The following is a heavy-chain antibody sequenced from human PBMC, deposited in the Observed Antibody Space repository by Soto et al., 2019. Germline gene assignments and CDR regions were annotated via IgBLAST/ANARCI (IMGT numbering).Heavy chain of an antibody. CDR2: IIPIFGTA. D-gene: IGHD6-13*01. J-gene: IGHJ5*02. Sequence: QVQLVQSGAEVKKPGSSVKVSCKASGGTFSSYAISWVRQAPGQGLEWMGGIIPIFGTANYAQKFQGRVTITADESTSTAYMELSNLRSEDTAVYYCARSYSPYSSSPVEWFDPWGQGTLVTVSS. CDR3: ARSYSPYSSSPVEWFDP. CDR1: GGTFSSYA. V-gene: IGHV1-69*12.